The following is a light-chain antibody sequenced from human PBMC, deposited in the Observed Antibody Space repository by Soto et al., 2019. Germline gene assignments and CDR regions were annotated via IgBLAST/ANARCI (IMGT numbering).Light chain of an antibody. V-gene: IGLV2-11*01. Sequence: QSALTQPRSVSGSPGQSVTISCTGTNSDVGGYNYVSWYQQHPGKVPKLLIYDVSKRPSGVPDRFSGSKSGNTASLTISWLQAEDEADYYCCSNAATYTWVFGGGTKLTVL. J-gene: IGLJ3*02. CDR1: NSDVGGYNY. CDR3: CSNAATYTWV. CDR2: DVS.